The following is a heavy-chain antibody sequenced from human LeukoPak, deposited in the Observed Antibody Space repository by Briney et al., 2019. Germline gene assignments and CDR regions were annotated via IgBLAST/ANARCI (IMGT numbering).Heavy chain of an antibody. D-gene: IGHD2-15*01. CDR3: ARVNIYCSGGSCYISGWFDP. V-gene: IGHV1-69*13. Sequence: GASVKVSCKASGGTFSSYAISWVRQAPGQGLEWMGGIIPIFGTANYAQKFQGGVTITADESTSTAYMELSSLRSEDTAVYYCARVNIYCSGGSCYISGWFDPWGQGTLVTVSS. CDR1: GGTFSSYA. CDR2: IIPIFGTA. J-gene: IGHJ5*02.